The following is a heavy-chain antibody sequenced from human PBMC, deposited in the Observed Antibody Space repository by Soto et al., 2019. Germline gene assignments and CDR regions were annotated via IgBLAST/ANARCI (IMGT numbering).Heavy chain of an antibody. CDR1: GYTFTSYG. J-gene: IGHJ6*02. V-gene: IGHV1-18*01. D-gene: IGHD6-19*01. Sequence: ASVKVSCKASGYTFTSYGISWVRQAPGQGLEWMGWISAYNGNTNYAQKLQGRVTMTTDTSTSTAYMELRSLRSDDTAVYYCARDRGSSGYPFWDYYYGMDVWGQGTTVTVS. CDR3: ARDRGSSGYPFWDYYYGMDV. CDR2: ISAYNGNT.